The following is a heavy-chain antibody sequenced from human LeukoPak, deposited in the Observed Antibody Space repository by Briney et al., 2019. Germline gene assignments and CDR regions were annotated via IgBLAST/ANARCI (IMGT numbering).Heavy chain of an antibody. V-gene: IGHV4-59*08. J-gene: IGHJ4*02. CDR3: ARLKSDSSGYYPFDY. Sequence: SETLSLTCTVSGGSISSYYWSWIRQPPGKGLEWIGYIYYSGSTIYNPSLKSRLTISIDTSKNQFSLKLSSVTAADTAVYYCARLKSDSSGYYPFDYWGQGTRVTVSS. D-gene: IGHD3-22*01. CDR1: GGSISSYY. CDR2: IYYSGST.